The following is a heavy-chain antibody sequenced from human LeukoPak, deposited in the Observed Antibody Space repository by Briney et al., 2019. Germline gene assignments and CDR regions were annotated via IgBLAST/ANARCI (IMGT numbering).Heavy chain of an antibody. CDR2: IWYDGSNK. J-gene: IGHJ4*02. V-gene: IGHV3-33*01. CDR3: AGDIAVADTYY. D-gene: IGHD6-19*01. CDR1: GFTFSSYG. Sequence: PGRSPRLSCAASGFTFSSYGMHWVRQAPGKGLEWVAVIWYDGSNKYYADSVKGRFTISRDNSKNTLYLQMNSLRAEDTAVYYCAGDIAVADTYYWGQGTLVTVSS.